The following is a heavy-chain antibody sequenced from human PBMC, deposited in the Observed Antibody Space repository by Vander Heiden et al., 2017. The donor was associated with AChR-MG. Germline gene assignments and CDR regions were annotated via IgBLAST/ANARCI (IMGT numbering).Heavy chain of an antibody. D-gene: IGHD3-16*02. J-gene: IGHJ4*02. CDR3: ARDAALEGGVIVD. CDR2: INPSGGST. CDR1: GYIFSSYY. V-gene: IGHV1-46*01. Sequence: QVQLVQSGAEMKQPGASLRVSCEPSGYIFSSYYVHWVRQAPGQGLEWMGVINPSGGSTSYAQNFQGRVTMTRDTSTAIAYMELRSLRSDDTAVYYCARDAALEGGVIVDWGQGTLVTVS.